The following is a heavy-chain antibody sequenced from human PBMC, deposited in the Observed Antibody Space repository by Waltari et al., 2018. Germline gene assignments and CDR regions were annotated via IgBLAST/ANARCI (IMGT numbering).Heavy chain of an antibody. J-gene: IGHJ4*02. Sequence: QVQLVESGGGVVQPGRSLRLSCAASGFTFSSYGMHWVRQAPGKGLEWVAVRWYDGSNKYYADSVKGRFTISRDNSKNTLYLQMNSLRAEDTAMYYCAKIQYSSGWYSFDYWGQGTLVTVSS. D-gene: IGHD6-19*01. CDR3: AKIQYSSGWYSFDY. CDR1: GFTFSSYG. V-gene: IGHV3-30*18. CDR2: RWYDGSNK.